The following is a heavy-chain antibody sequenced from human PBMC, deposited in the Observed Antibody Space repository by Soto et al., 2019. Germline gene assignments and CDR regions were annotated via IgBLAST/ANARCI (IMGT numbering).Heavy chain of an antibody. Sequence: SETLSLTCTVSGDSISSYYWSWIRQPPGKGLEWVGYIYYSGSTNYNPSLKSRVTISVDTSKNQFSLKLSSVTAADTAVYYCARDNHLEMATNYFDYWGQGTLVTVSS. J-gene: IGHJ4*02. D-gene: IGHD5-12*01. CDR1: GDSISSYY. V-gene: IGHV4-59*01. CDR2: IYYSGST. CDR3: ARDNHLEMATNYFDY.